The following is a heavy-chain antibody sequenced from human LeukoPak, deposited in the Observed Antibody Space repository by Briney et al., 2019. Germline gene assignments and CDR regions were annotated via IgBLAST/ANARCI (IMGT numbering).Heavy chain of an antibody. Sequence: SETLSLTCTVSGGFISIGGYYWSWIRQHPGKGLEWIGYIYYSGSTYYNPSLKSRVTISVDTSKNQFSLKLSSVTAADTAVYYCARGSYYDSSGYWYWGQGTLVTVSS. V-gene: IGHV4-31*03. CDR1: GGFISIGGYY. J-gene: IGHJ4*02. CDR3: ARGSYYDSSGYWY. D-gene: IGHD3-22*01. CDR2: IYYSGST.